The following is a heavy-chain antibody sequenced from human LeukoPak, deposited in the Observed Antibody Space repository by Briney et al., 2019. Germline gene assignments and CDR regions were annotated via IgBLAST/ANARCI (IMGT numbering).Heavy chain of an antibody. CDR3: AKDGGYSNPWDDAFDI. J-gene: IGHJ3*02. D-gene: IGHD4-11*01. CDR2: ISSSSSDI. CDR1: GFTFSSYA. Sequence: PGGSLRLSCAASGFTFSSYAMSWVRQAPGKGLEWVSFISSSSSDIHYVDSVKGRFTISRDNAKNSLFLQMNNLRADDTAVYYCAKDGGYSNPWDDAFDIWGQGTMVTVSS. V-gene: IGHV3-21*01.